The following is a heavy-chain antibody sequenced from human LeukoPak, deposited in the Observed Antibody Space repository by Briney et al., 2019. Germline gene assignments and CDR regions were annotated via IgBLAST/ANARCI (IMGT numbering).Heavy chain of an antibody. Sequence: ASVKVSCKASGYTLTSYYMHWVRQAPGQGLEWMGIINPSGGSTSYAQKFQGRVTMTRDTSTSTVYMELSSLRSEDTAVYYCARPRAGYDILTGYYPFDYWGQGTLVTVSS. D-gene: IGHD3-9*01. J-gene: IGHJ4*02. CDR2: INPSGGST. V-gene: IGHV1-46*01. CDR3: ARPRAGYDILTGYYPFDY. CDR1: GYTLTSYY.